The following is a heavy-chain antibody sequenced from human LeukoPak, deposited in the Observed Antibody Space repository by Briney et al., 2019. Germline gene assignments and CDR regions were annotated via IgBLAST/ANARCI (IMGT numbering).Heavy chain of an antibody. CDR2: ISGSGGST. Sequence: PGGSLRLSCAASGFTSSSYAMSWVRQAPGKGLEWVSAISGSGGSTYYADSVKGRFTISRDNSKNTLYLQMNSLRAEDTAVYYCAKDGTYYYDSSGYYYGYYFDYWGQGTLVTVSS. V-gene: IGHV3-23*01. J-gene: IGHJ4*02. CDR3: AKDGTYYYDSSGYYYGYYFDY. CDR1: GFTSSSYA. D-gene: IGHD3-22*01.